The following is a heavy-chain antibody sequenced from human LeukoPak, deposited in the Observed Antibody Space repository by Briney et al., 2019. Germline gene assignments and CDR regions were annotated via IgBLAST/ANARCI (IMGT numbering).Heavy chain of an antibody. J-gene: IGHJ6*02. D-gene: IGHD4-11*01. Sequence: ASVKVSCKASGYTFTSYGISWVRQAPGQGLEWMGWISAYNGNTNYAQKLQGRVTMTTDTSTSTAHMELRSLRSDDTAVYYCAREPDYLYYYGMDVWGQGTTVTVSS. CDR3: AREPDYLYYYGMDV. V-gene: IGHV1-18*01. CDR1: GYTFTSYG. CDR2: ISAYNGNT.